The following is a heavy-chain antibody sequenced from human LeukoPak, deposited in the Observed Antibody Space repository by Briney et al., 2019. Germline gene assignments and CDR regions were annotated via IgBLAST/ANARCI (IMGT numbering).Heavy chain of an antibody. D-gene: IGHD1-26*01. CDR2: IYYSGST. V-gene: IGHV4-39*01. J-gene: IGHJ3*02. CDR3: ARHSGPRVQEYSGSLDAFDI. Sequence: KPSETLSLTXTVSGGSISSSSYYWGWIRQPPGEGLEWIGSIYYSGSTYYNPSLKSRVTISVDTSKNQFSLKLSSVTAADTAVYYCARHSGPRVQEYSGSLDAFDIWGQGTMVTVSS. CDR1: GGSISSSSYY.